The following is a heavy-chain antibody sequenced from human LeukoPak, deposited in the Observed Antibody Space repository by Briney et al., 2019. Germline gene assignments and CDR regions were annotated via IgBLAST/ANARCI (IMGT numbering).Heavy chain of an antibody. CDR1: GGSISSGGYS. CDR3: ARGRRLVVPAHNWFDP. CDR2: INHSGST. J-gene: IGHJ5*02. D-gene: IGHD2-2*01. V-gene: IGHV4-30-2*01. Sequence: SQTLSLTCAVSGGSISSGGYSWSWIRQPPGKGLEWIGYINHSGSTNYNPSLKSRVIISVDTSKNQFSLKLSSVTAADTAVYYCARGRRLVVPAHNWFDPWGQGTLVTVSS.